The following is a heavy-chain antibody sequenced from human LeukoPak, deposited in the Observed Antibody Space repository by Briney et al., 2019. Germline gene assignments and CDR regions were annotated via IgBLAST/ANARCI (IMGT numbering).Heavy chain of an antibody. J-gene: IGHJ3*02. CDR2: IIPIVGTA. CDR1: GGTFSRYV. D-gene: IGHD3-22*01. Sequence: SVKVSCKASGGTFSRYVISWVRQAPGQGPEWMGRIIPIVGTANYAQKFQGRVTLTADESTSTAYMELSSLRSEDTAVYYCARQGQETYYDSSGYYYSDAFDIWGQGTMVTVSS. CDR3: ARQGQETYYDSSGYYYSDAFDI. V-gene: IGHV1-69*13.